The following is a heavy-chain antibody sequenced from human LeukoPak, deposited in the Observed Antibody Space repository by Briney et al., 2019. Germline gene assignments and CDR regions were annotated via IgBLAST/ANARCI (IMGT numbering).Heavy chain of an antibody. J-gene: IGHJ4*02. CDR2: IYYSGST. CDR3: ARQARDGYNYSTIDY. CDR1: GGSISSYY. D-gene: IGHD5-24*01. Sequence: SETLSLTCTVSGGSISSYYWSWIRQPPGKGLEWIGYIYYSGSTNYNPSLKSRVTISVDTSKNQFSLKLSSVTAADTAVYYCARQARDGYNYSTIDYWGQGTLVTVSS. V-gene: IGHV4-59*08.